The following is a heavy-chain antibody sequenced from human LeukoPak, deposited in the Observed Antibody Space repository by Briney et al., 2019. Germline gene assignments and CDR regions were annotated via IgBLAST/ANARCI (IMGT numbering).Heavy chain of an antibody. CDR3: ARSPIYYYDTSGLYDFEY. CDR2: ISGYNGQT. J-gene: IGHJ4*02. Sequence: ASVKVSCKASGYNFNTYGISWGRQAPGQGLEWMGWISGYNGQTNYTQNFEGRVTMTTDTSTSTAYMELRSLRSDDTAVYYCARSPIYYYDTSGLYDFEYWGLGTLVTVSS. D-gene: IGHD3-22*01. CDR1: GYNFNTYG. V-gene: IGHV1-18*04.